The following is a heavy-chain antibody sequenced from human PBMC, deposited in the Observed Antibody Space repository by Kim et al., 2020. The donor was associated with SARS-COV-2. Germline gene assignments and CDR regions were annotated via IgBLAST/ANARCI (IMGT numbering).Heavy chain of an antibody. CDR3: VRVESRDYYSY. CDR2: ISRSSSLR. J-gene: IGHJ6*03. V-gene: IGHV3-21*01. Sequence: GGSLRLSCEGSGFTFSLSTLNWVRQAPGKGLEWVSFISRSSSLRYYSESVRGRFTISRDNSKNSVYLEMNSLRDEDTALYYCVRVESRDYYSY. CDR1: GFTFSLST.